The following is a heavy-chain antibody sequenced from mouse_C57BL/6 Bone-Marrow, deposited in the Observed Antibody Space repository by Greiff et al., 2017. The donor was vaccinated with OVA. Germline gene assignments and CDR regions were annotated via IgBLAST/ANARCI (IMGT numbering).Heavy chain of an antibody. Sequence: QVQLQQSGAELARPGASVKMSCKASGYTFTSYTMHWVKQRPGQGLEWIGYINPSSGYNKYNQKFKDKAKLTADKSSSTAYMQLSSLTAEASAVYYCARGLGTYWGQGTTLTVSS. D-gene: IGHD3-3*01. CDR2: INPSSGYN. V-gene: IGHV1-4*01. J-gene: IGHJ2*01. CDR3: ARGLGTY. CDR1: GYTFTSYT.